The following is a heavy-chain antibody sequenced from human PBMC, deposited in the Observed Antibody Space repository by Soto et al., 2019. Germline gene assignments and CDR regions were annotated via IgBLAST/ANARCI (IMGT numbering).Heavy chain of an antibody. V-gene: IGHV4-59*12. CDR1: GGSISSYY. J-gene: IGHJ4*02. Sequence: PSETVSLTCTVSGGSISSYYWSWIRQPPGKGLEWIGYIYYSGSTNYNPSLKSRVTISVDTSKNQFSLKLSSVTAEDTAIYYCARDADSAFGYWGQGTQVTVSS. CDR3: ARDADSAFGY. CDR2: IYYSGST.